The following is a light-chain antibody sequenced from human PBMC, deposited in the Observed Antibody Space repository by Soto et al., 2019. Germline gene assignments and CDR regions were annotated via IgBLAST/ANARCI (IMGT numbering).Light chain of an antibody. CDR3: QQYNNWPPWT. Sequence: EIVMTQSPATLSVSPGERATLSCRASQSVSSNLAWYQQKPGQAPRLLIYGASTTATGIPARFSGSGSGTEFTLTISSLQSEDFAVYYCQQYNNWPPWTFSQGTKVDIK. CDR1: QSVSSN. CDR2: GAS. V-gene: IGKV3-15*01. J-gene: IGKJ1*01.